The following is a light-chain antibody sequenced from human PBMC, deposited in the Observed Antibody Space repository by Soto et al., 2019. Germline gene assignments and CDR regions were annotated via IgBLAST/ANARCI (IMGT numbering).Light chain of an antibody. CDR3: CSYVGGYSYV. J-gene: IGLJ1*01. Sequence: QSAVTQPRSVSGSPGQSVTVSCIGTSSDVGDYNSVSWYQQHPGKAPKLMIYDVSKRPSGVPDRFSGSKSGNTASLTISGLQAEDEADYYCCSYVGGYSYVFGIGTKVTAL. CDR2: DVS. CDR1: SSDVGDYNS. V-gene: IGLV2-11*01.